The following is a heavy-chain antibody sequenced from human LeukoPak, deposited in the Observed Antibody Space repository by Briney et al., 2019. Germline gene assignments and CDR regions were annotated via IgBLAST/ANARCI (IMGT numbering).Heavy chain of an antibody. Sequence: ASVKVSCKASGDTFTNYVVHWVRQAPGQRPEWMGWINGGNGDTKYSQNFQGRVTITRDTSASTAYMELSSLTSEDTALYYCARDDCGDTCYPGGYWGQGTLVTVSS. V-gene: IGHV1-3*01. CDR1: GDTFTNYV. D-gene: IGHD2-21*01. CDR2: INGGNGDT. CDR3: ARDDCGDTCYPGGY. J-gene: IGHJ4*02.